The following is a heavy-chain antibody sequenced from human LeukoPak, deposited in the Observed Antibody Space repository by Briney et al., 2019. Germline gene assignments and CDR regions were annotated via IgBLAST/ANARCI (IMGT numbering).Heavy chain of an antibody. CDR3: ASGENYYDSSVIFDY. CDR1: GGSFSGYY. Sequence: SETLSLTCAVYGGSFSGYYWNWIRQPPGKGLEWIEEINHSGSTNYNPSLKSRVTISVDTSKNQFSLKLSSVTAADTAVYYCASGENYYDSSVIFDYWGQGTLVTVSS. V-gene: IGHV4-34*01. J-gene: IGHJ4*02. D-gene: IGHD3-22*01. CDR2: INHSGST.